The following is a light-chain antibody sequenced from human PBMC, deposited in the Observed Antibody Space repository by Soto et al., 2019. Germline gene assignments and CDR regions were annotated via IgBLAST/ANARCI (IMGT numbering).Light chain of an antibody. CDR2: GAS. Sequence: EIVLTQSPGTLSLSPGERATLSCRASQSVSSSYLAWYPQKPGQAPRLLIYGASTRATGITDRFSGSGSGTEFTLTISRLEPEDFAVYYCQQYGGSPGITFGPGTKVDIK. V-gene: IGKV3-20*01. J-gene: IGKJ3*01. CDR3: QQYGGSPGIT. CDR1: QSVSSSY.